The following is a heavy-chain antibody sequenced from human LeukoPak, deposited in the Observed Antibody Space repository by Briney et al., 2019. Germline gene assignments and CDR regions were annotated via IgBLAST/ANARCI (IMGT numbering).Heavy chain of an antibody. CDR2: IFTAGST. CDR1: GFTVSSNY. V-gene: IGHV3-66*01. CDR3: ARDSSGSYYYMDV. D-gene: IGHD1-26*01. J-gene: IGHJ6*03. Sequence: GGSLRLSCAASGFTVSSNYMSWVRQAPGKGLEWGSVIFTAGSTFYADSVKGRFNISRDNSKNTLYLQMNSLRAEDTAVYYCARDSSGSYYYMDVWGKGTTVTVSS.